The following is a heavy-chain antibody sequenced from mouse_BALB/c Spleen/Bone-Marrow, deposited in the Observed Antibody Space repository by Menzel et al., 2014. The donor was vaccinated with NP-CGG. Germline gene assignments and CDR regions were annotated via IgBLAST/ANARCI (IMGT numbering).Heavy chain of an antibody. J-gene: IGHJ2*01. CDR1: GFTFSGYG. CDR2: ISGSGSST. V-gene: IGHV5-6-3*01. Sequence: EVKVVESGGGLVQPGGSLKLSCAASGFTFSGYGMSWVRQTPDKGLELVATISGSGSSTYYSDSVKGRFTISRDNARNTLYLQMSSLKSEDTAMYYCARGRDWFDYWGQGTTLTVSS. D-gene: IGHD3-3*01. CDR3: ARGRDWFDY.